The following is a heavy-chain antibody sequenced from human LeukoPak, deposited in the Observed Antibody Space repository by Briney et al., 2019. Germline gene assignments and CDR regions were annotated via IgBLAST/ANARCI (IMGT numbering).Heavy chain of an antibody. CDR1: GGSISSYY. V-gene: IGHV4-59*01. D-gene: IGHD3-10*01. J-gene: IGHJ5*02. CDR3: ARGRGGSMVRGWWFDP. Sequence: SETLSLTCTVSGGSISSYYWSWIRQPPGKGLEWIGYIYYSGSTNYNPSLKSRVTISVDTSKNQFSLKLSSVTAADTAVYYCARGRGGSMVRGWWFDPWGQGTLVTVSS. CDR2: IYYSGST.